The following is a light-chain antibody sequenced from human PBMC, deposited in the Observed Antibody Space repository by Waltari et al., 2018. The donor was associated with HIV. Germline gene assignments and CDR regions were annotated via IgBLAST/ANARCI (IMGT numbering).Light chain of an antibody. CDR2: DVS. CDR3: CSYAGSSYV. V-gene: IGLV2-11*01. J-gene: IGLJ1*01. Sequence: QSALTQPRSVSGSPGQSVTISCTGTSSDAGGYNYVSWYQHHPGKAPTLMIYDVSKRPSGVPDRFSGSKSGNTASLTISGLQAEDEADYYCCSYAGSSYVFGTGTKVTVL. CDR1: SSDAGGYNY.